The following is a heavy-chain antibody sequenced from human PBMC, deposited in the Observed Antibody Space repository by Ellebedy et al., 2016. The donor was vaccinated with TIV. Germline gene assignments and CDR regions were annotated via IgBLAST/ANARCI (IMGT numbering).Heavy chain of an antibody. D-gene: IGHD2-2*01. V-gene: IGHV3-53*01. CDR2: IYGGGTI. CDR1: GFTVSSNF. Sequence: PGGSLRLSCAASGFTVSSNFMTWVRQAPGKGLEWVSVIYGGGTIRYADSVKGRFPISRDNSKNTVDLQMNSLRAEDTAVYYCARPTVPATICGACGMDVWGQGTTVIVSS. J-gene: IGHJ6*02. CDR3: ARPTVPATICGACGMDV.